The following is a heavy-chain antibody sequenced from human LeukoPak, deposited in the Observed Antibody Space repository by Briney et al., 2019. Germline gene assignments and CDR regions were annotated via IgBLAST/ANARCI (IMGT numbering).Heavy chain of an antibody. Sequence: GGSLKLSCAASGFTFSGSAMHWVRQASGKGLEWVGRIRSKANTYATAYAASVKGRFTISRDDSKNTAYLQMNSLKAEDTAVHYCTRPSSDSSSSRVDCWGQGTLVTVSS. J-gene: IGHJ4*02. CDR3: TRPSSDSSSSRVDC. CDR2: IRSKANTYAT. V-gene: IGHV3-73*01. CDR1: GFTFSGSA. D-gene: IGHD6-6*01.